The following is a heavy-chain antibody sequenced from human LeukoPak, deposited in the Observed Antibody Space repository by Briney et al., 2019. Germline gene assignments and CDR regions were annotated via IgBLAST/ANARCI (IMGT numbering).Heavy chain of an antibody. Sequence: VASVTVSCKASGYTFTGYYMHWVRQAPGQGLEWMGWINPNSGGTNYAQKFQGRVTMTRDTSISTAYMELSRLRSDDTAVYYCARWGGYCSSTSCRDSDYWGQGTLVTVSS. CDR1: GYTFTGYY. CDR3: ARWGGYCSSTSCRDSDY. V-gene: IGHV1-2*02. D-gene: IGHD2-2*01. J-gene: IGHJ4*02. CDR2: INPNSGGT.